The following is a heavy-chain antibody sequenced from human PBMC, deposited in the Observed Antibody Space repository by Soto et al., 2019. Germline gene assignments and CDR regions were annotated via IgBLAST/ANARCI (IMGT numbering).Heavy chain of an antibody. D-gene: IGHD2-21*02. CDR3: AKDCVVTGWYNWFDS. Sequence: QVQLVESGGGLVQPGTSLRLSCAASGFTFSTHGMHWVRQAPGKGLQWVAMISHDGSAKHYVDSVKGRFTIFTDTSKNTLFLLIDSPRAEDTAIYSCAKDCVVTGWYNWFDSWGQGTLVTVSS. CDR1: GFTFSTHG. J-gene: IGHJ5*01. CDR2: ISHDGSAK. V-gene: IGHV3-30*18.